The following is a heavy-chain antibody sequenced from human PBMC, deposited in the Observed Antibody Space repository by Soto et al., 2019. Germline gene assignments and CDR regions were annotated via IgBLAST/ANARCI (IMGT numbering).Heavy chain of an antibody. D-gene: IGHD6-6*01. Sequence: PGGSLRLSCAAFGFTFSTYVMTWVRQAPGKGLEWVSYISSTSSAVYYADSVKGRFTISRDNAKNSLYLQMNSLRDEDTALYYCARVTLPVSTIGPRPNGMDVWGQGTTVTVS. J-gene: IGHJ6*02. V-gene: IGHV3-48*02. CDR3: ARVTLPVSTIGPRPNGMDV. CDR2: ISSTSSAV. CDR1: GFTFSTYV.